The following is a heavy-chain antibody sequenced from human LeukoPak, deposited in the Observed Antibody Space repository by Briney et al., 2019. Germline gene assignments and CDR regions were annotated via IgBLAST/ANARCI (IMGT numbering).Heavy chain of an antibody. CDR1: GGSFSGYY. CDR3: ASGDIYDFWSGYGY. Sequence: SETLSLTCAVYGGSFSGYYWSWIRQPPGKGLEWIGEINHSGSTNYNPSLKSRVTISVDTSKNQFSLKLSSVTAADTAVYYCASGDIYDFWSGYGYWGQGTLVTVSS. J-gene: IGHJ4*02. D-gene: IGHD3-3*01. CDR2: INHSGST. V-gene: IGHV4-34*01.